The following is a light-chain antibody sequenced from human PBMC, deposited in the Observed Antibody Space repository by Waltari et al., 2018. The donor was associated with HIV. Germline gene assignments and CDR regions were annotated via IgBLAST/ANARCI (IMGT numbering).Light chain of an antibody. J-gene: IGLJ2*01. V-gene: IGLV2-8*01. CDR2: EVS. Sequence: QSALTQPPSASGSPGQSVTISCPGTSSDVGGYNSVSWYQQHPGKAPKLMIYEVSKRPSGVPDRFSGSKSGNTASLTVSGLQAEDEADYYCNSYAGSNNVVFGGGTKVTVL. CDR3: NSYAGSNNVV. CDR1: SSDVGGYNS.